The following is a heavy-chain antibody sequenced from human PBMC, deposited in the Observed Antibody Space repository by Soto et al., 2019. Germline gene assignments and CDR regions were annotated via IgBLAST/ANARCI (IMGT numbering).Heavy chain of an antibody. D-gene: IGHD1-1*01. Sequence: ASVKVSCKASGYTFTGYYMHWVRQAPGQGLEWMGWINPNSGGTNYAQKFQGRVTMTRDTSISTAYMELSRLRSDDTAVYYCARGQPPNEYPDYYYYYGMDVWGQGTTVTVSS. CDR2: INPNSGGT. V-gene: IGHV1-2*02. CDR3: ARGQPPNEYPDYYYYYGMDV. CDR1: GYTFTGYY. J-gene: IGHJ6*02.